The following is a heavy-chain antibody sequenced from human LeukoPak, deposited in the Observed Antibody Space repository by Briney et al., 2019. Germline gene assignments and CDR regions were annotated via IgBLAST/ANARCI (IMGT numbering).Heavy chain of an antibody. V-gene: IGHV3-15*01. D-gene: IGHD3-10*01. Sequence: GGSLRLSCAASGFTFCNAWMSWVRQSPGKGREWVGRIKSKTDGGTTDYAAPVKGRFTISRDDSKNTLYLQMNSLTTEDTAVYYCTTSGSGSRYYYYHYMDVWGKGTTVTVSS. CDR2: IKSKTDGGTT. J-gene: IGHJ6*03. CDR3: TTSGSGSRYYYYHYMDV. CDR1: GFTFCNAW.